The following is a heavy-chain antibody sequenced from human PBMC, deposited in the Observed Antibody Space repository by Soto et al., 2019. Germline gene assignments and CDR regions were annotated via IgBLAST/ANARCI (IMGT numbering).Heavy chain of an antibody. CDR1: GDSITGSH. CDR3: ASSALVGREVSAWFDP. CDR2: IYYRGST. Sequence: PSQTRSLTCTVSGDSITGSHWNWIRQPLGKPLEWIGYIYYRGSTNYNPSLKSRLTLSVDTSKNQIFLRLNSVTAADTAVYYCASSALVGREVSAWFDPWAQGILVPVSS. J-gene: IGHJ5*02. V-gene: IGHV4-59*01. D-gene: IGHD2-21*01.